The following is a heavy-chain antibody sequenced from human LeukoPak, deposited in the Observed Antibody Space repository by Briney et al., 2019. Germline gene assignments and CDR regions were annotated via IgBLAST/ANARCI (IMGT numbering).Heavy chain of an antibody. CDR3: ARDRYYYDSSGYGLWFDP. Sequence: SQTLPLTCAVSGVSISRGGYSWSWIRQPPGKGLEWIGRIYSSGSTNYNPSLTSRVTMSVDTSKNQFSLKLSSVTAADTAVYYCARDRYYYDSSGYGLWFDPWGQGTLVTVSS. CDR2: IYSSGST. D-gene: IGHD3-22*01. J-gene: IGHJ5*02. CDR1: GVSISRGGYS. V-gene: IGHV4-30-4*07.